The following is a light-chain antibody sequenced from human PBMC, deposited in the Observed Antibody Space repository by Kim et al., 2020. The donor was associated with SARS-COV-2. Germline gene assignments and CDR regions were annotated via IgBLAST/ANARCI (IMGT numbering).Light chain of an antibody. CDR1: QSNVGSKF. V-gene: IGLV1-47*01. CDR3: ATWDDSLNGVI. Sequence: GPRVPISCSGSQSNVGSKFVYWYQQFPGKAPKILVYSNGQRPSGVPDRFSASKSGTSAFLAISGLRSEDEADYFCATWDDSLNGVIIGGGTQLTVL. J-gene: IGLJ2*01. CDR2: SNG.